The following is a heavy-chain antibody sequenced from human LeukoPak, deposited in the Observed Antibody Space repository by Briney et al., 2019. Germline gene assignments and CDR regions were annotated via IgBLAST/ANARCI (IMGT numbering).Heavy chain of an antibody. CDR3: ARGERTSKNYDYYYPGIDV. CDR1: GYTLTDYY. CDR2: MNPESGIT. V-gene: IGHV1-2*04. J-gene: IGHJ6*02. Sequence: ASVKVSCKASGYTLTDYYVHWVRQAPGQGLEWMASMNPESGITTYSQAFEDWVSMTRDTSIGTAYMELRRLRSDGTAVYYCARGERTSKNYDYYYPGIDVWGQGTTVTVSS. D-gene: IGHD3-16*01.